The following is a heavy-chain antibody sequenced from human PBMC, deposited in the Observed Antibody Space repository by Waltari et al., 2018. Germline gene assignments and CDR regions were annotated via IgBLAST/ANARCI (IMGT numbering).Heavy chain of an antibody. Sequence: QVQLQQWGAGLLKPSETLSLTCAVSGGSFSGYYWTWIRQPPGKGLEWIGEINHSGSTNYNPSLKSRVTISVDTSKNQFSLKLSSVTAADTAVYYCARARKYCSGGSCSIQYFQHWGQGTLVTVSS. D-gene: IGHD2-15*01. CDR3: ARARKYCSGGSCSIQYFQH. CDR1: GGSFSGYY. J-gene: IGHJ1*01. V-gene: IGHV4-34*01. CDR2: INHSGST.